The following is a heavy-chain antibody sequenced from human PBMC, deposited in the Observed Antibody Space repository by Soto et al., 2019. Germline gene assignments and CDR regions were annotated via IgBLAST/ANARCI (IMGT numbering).Heavy chain of an antibody. Sequence: GGSLRLSCAASGLTFSSYAMSWVRQAPGKGLEWVSAISGSGGSTYYADSVKGRFTISRDNSKNTLYLQMNSLRAEDTAVYYCAGGIAARPPYYYGMDVWGQGTTVTVSS. CDR3: AGGIAARPPYYYGMDV. CDR1: GLTFSSYA. D-gene: IGHD6-6*01. J-gene: IGHJ6*02. V-gene: IGHV3-23*01. CDR2: ISGSGGST.